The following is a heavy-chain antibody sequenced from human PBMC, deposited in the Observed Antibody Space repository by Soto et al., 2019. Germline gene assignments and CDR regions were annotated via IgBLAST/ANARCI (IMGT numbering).Heavy chain of an antibody. V-gene: IGHV4-34*01. CDR2: INHSGST. D-gene: IGHD5-18*01. CDR3: ARRRIQLWSIIDY. J-gene: IGHJ4*02. Sequence: PSETLSVTCAVDGGTFSGYYWSWIRQPPGKGLEWIGEINHSGSTNYNPSLKSRVTISVDTSKNQFSLKLSSVTAADTAVYYCARRRIQLWSIIDYWGQGTLVTVSS. CDR1: GGTFSGYY.